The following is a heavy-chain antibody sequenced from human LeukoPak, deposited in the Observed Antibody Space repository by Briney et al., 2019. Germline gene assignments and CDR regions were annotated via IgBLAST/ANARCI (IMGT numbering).Heavy chain of an antibody. D-gene: IGHD6-6*01. CDR2: IYYSGST. Sequence: PSETLSLTCTVSGGSISSYYWSWIRQPPGKGLEWIGYIYYSGSTNYNPSLKSRVTISVDTSKNQFSLKLSSVTAADTAVYYYARGIAARLVYWGQGTLVTVSS. V-gene: IGHV4-59*01. J-gene: IGHJ4*02. CDR3: ARGIAARLVY. CDR1: GGSISSYY.